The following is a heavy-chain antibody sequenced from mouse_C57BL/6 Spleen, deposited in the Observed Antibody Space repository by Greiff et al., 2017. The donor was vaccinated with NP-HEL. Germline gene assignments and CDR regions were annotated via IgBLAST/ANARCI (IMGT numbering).Heavy chain of an antibody. V-gene: IGHV1-59*01. CDR3: ARNYDGDPWFAY. CDR2: IDPSDSYT. CDR1: GYTFTSYW. J-gene: IGHJ3*01. Sequence: QVQLQQPGAELVRPGTSVKLSCKASGYTFTSYWMHWVKQRPGQGLEWIGVIDPSDSYTNYNQKFKGKATLTVDTSSSTAYMQLSSLTSEDSAVYYCARNYDGDPWFAYWGQGTLVTVSA. D-gene: IGHD2-4*01.